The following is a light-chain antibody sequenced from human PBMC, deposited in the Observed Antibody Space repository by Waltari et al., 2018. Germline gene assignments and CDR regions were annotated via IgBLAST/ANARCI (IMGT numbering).Light chain of an antibody. CDR3: QQRSNWLT. CDR2: DAS. J-gene: IGKJ4*01. CDR1: QGVSSY. V-gene: IGKV3-11*01. Sequence: EIVLTQTPATLSLSPGERAPLSCRASQGVSSYLAWYQQKPGQAPRLLIYDASNRATGIPARFSGSGSGTDFTLTISSLEPEDFAVYYCQQRSNWLTFGGGTKVEIK.